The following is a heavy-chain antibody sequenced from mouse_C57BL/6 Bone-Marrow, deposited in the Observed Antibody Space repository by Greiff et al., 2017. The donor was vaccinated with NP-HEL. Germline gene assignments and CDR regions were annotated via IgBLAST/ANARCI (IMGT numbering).Heavy chain of an antibody. V-gene: IGHV6-3*01. J-gene: IGHJ3*01. D-gene: IGHD1-1*01. CDR2: IRLKSDNYAT. Sequence: EVKVEESGGGLVQPGGSMKLSCVASGFTFSNYCMNWVRQSPEKGLEWVAQIRLKSDNYATHYAESVKGRFTISRDDSKSSVYLQMNNLRAEDTGMYYCTGGDYGSSYGAWFAYWGQGTLVTVSA. CDR3: TGGDYGSSYGAWFAY. CDR1: GFTFSNYC.